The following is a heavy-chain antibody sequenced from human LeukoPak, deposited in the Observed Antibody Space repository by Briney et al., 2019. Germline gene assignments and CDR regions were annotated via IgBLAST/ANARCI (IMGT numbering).Heavy chain of an antibody. CDR1: GGSISSSSYY. V-gene: IGHV4-39*01. J-gene: IGHJ6*03. D-gene: IGHD3-3*01. Sequence: SETLSLTCTVSGGSISSSSYYWGWIHQPPGKGLEWIGSIYYSGSTYYNPSLKSRVTISVDTSKNQFSLKLSSVTAADTAVYYCARLQADYDFWSGPRYMDVWGKGTTVTVSS. CDR3: ARLQADYDFWSGPRYMDV. CDR2: IYYSGST.